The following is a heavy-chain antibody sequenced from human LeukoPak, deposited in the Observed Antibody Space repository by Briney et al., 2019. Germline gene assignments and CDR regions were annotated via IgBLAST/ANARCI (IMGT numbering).Heavy chain of an antibody. J-gene: IGHJ4*02. V-gene: IGHV3-21*01. CDR3: AREGPVDCSSTSCYADY. CDR1: GFTFSSYA. D-gene: IGHD2-2*01. CDR2: IGTTSSTHI. Sequence: PGGSLRLSCSASGFTFSSYAMHWVRQAPGKGLEWVSSIGTTSSTHIYYADSVKGRFTISRDNAKNSLYLQMNSLRGEDTAVYYCAREGPVDCSSTSCYADYWGQGTLVTVSS.